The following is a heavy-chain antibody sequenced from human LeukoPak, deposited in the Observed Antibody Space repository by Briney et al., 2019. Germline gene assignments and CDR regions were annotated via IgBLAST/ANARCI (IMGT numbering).Heavy chain of an antibody. D-gene: IGHD3-22*01. V-gene: IGHV3-21*01. CDR1: GFTFRNYS. CDR2: ISSSSSYI. CDR3: ARDGDYYDSSGLFDY. J-gene: IGHJ4*02. Sequence: GGSLTLSRAASGFTFRNYSMNWVRPAPGKGLEWVSSISSSSSYIYYADSVKGRFTISRDNAKNSLYLQMSSLRAEDTAVYYCARDGDYYDSSGLFDYWGQGTLVTVSS.